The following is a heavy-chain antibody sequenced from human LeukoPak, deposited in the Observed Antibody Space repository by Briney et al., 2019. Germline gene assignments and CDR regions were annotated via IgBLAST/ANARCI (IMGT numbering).Heavy chain of an antibody. Sequence: PGGSLRLSCAASGFTFSSYEMNWVRQAPGKGLEWVSYISSSGRTKYYADSVKGRFTISRDNAKNSLYLQMNSLRAEDTAVYYCARGKWKPLDYWGQGTLVTASS. CDR3: ARGKWKPLDY. D-gene: IGHD1-26*01. CDR2: ISSSGRTK. CDR1: GFTFSSYE. V-gene: IGHV3-48*03. J-gene: IGHJ4*02.